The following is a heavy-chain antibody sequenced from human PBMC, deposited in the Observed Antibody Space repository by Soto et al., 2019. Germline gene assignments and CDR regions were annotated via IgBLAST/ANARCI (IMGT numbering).Heavy chain of an antibody. CDR2: IYSGGST. J-gene: IGHJ4*02. V-gene: IGHV3-53*02. CDR3: AREAPPTYSSSWYPGRYFDY. CDR1: GFTVSSNY. Sequence: EVQLVETGGGLIQPGGSLRLSCAASGFTVSSNYMSWVRQAPGKGLEWVSVIYSGGSTYYADSVKGRFTISRDNSKNTLYLQMNSLRAEDTAVYYCAREAPPTYSSSWYPGRYFDYWGQGTLVTVSS. D-gene: IGHD6-13*01.